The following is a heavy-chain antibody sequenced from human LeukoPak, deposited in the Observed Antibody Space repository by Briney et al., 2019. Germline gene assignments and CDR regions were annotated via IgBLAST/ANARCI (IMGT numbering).Heavy chain of an antibody. Sequence: GGSLRLSCAASGFTFSSYWMHWVRQAPGKGLVWVSRINSDGSSTSYADSVKGRFTISRDNAKNTLYLQMNSLRAEDTAVYYCARDLGQILWFGELSGIGAFDIWGQGTMVTVSS. CDR3: ARDLGQILWFGELSGIGAFDI. D-gene: IGHD3-10*01. CDR1: GFTFSSYW. V-gene: IGHV3-74*01. J-gene: IGHJ3*02. CDR2: INSDGSST.